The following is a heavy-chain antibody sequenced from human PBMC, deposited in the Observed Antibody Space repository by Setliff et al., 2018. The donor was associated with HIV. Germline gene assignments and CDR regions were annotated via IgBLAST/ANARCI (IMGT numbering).Heavy chain of an antibody. J-gene: IGHJ4*02. CDR1: GFTFSDHY. D-gene: IGHD3-3*01. Sequence: PGGSLRLSCAASGFTFSDHYMDWVRQAPGKGLEWVGRTRNKVNSYTTEYAASVKGRFTISRDDSQNTLYLQMRGLKAEDTAIYYCTTSYYDLWNGYYSHQDHWGQGTMVTVSS. CDR3: TTSYYDLWNGYYSHQDH. CDR2: TRNKVNSYTT. V-gene: IGHV3-72*01.